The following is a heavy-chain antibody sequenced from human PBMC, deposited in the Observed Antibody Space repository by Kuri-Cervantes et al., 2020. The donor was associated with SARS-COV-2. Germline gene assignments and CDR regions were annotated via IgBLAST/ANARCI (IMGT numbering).Heavy chain of an antibody. CDR3: ARGRYYYDSSGYYYVPTGDA. V-gene: IGHV3-30*02. J-gene: IGHJ6*04. CDR1: GFTFSSYG. Sequence: GGSLRLSCAASGFTFSSYGMHWVRQAPGKGLEWVAFIRYDGSNKYYADSVKGRFTISRDNSKNTLYLQMNSLRAEDTAVYYCARGRYYYDSSGYYYVPTGDAWGKGTTVTVSS. D-gene: IGHD3-22*01. CDR2: IRYDGSNK.